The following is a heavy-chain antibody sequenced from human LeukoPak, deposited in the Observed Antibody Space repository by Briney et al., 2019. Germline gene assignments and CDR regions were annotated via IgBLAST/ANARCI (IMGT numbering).Heavy chain of an antibody. Sequence: SETLSLTCTVSGGSISSSSYYWGWIRQPPGKGLEWIGSIYYSGSTYYNPSLKSRVSISVDTSKNQFSLKLSSVTAADTAVYYCARHGPDYGDFGYWYFDLWGRGTLVTVSS. CDR2: IYYSGST. V-gene: IGHV4-39*01. D-gene: IGHD4-17*01. CDR3: ARHGPDYGDFGYWYFDL. CDR1: GGSISSSSYY. J-gene: IGHJ2*01.